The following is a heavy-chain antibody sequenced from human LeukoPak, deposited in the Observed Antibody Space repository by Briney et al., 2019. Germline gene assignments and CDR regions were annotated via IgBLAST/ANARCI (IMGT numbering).Heavy chain of an antibody. CDR2: VYHSGST. Sequence: PSETLSLTCTVSGGSISSSNYYWGWIRQPPGKWLEWIGSVYHSGSTYYNPSLKSRVTISVDTYKNEFSLILTSVTAADTAVYYCARDEGSGWHNWFDPWGQGTLVTVSS. CDR1: GGSISSSNYY. V-gene: IGHV4-39*07. D-gene: IGHD6-19*01. J-gene: IGHJ5*02. CDR3: ARDEGSGWHNWFDP.